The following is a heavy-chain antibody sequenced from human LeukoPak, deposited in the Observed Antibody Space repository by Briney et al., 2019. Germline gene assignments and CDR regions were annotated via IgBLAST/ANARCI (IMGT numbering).Heavy chain of an antibody. Sequence: PGRSLRLSCSASGFTFSRDWMTWVRRAPGKGLEMVAKIKPDGNEEYYGDSVRGRFTISRDNSDNSLYLHLNGLRVEDTAVYYCAREIWWRFDHWGQGSLVTVSS. CDR1: GFTFSRDW. V-gene: IGHV3-7*01. CDR3: AREIWWRFDH. D-gene: IGHD5-12*01. CDR2: IKPDGNEE. J-gene: IGHJ4*02.